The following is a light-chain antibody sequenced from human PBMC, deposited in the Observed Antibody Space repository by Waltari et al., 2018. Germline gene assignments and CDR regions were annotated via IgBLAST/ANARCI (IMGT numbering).Light chain of an antibody. CDR1: TSDVGSYNL. CDR3: CSYAGSTSWV. J-gene: IGLJ3*02. V-gene: IGLV2-23*01. CDR2: EGS. Sequence: QSALTQPASVSGSPGPSITIFCTGTTSDVGSYNLVSWYQQYPGKAPKLMIYEGSKRPSGVSNRFSGSKSGNTASLTISGLQADDEADYYCCSYAGSTSWVFGGGTKVTVL.